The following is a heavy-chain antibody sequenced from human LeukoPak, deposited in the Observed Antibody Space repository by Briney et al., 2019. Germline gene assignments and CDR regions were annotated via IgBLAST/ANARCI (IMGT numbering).Heavy chain of an antibody. CDR1: GFTFSSYG. V-gene: IGHV3-30*18. D-gene: IGHD3-9*01. CDR3: AKDHHSYYDILTGLTRSYYYYGMDV. Sequence: GRSLRLSCAASGFTFSSYGMHWVRQAPGKGLEWVAVISFDGSNKYYADSVKGRFTVSRDNSKNTLYLQMNSLRAKDTAVYYCAKDHHSYYDILTGLTRSYYYYGMDVWGQGTTVTVSS. J-gene: IGHJ6*02. CDR2: ISFDGSNK.